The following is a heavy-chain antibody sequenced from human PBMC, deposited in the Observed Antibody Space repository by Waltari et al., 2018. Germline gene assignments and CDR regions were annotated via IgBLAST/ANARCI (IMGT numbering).Heavy chain of an antibody. Sequence: QVQLQESGPGLVKPSETLSLTCTVSGGSISSYYWSWIRQPPGKGLEWIGYIYYSGSTNYNPSLKSRVTISVDTSKNQFSLKLSSVTAADTAVYYCARTRAGEGATHYFDYWGQGTLVTVSS. CDR2: IYYSGST. J-gene: IGHJ4*02. CDR1: GGSISSYY. V-gene: IGHV4-59*01. CDR3: ARTRAGEGATHYFDY. D-gene: IGHD1-26*01.